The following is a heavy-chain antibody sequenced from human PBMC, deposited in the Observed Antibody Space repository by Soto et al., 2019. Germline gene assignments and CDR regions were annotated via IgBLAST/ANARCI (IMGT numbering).Heavy chain of an antibody. Sequence: ASVKVSCRASGGTFSSYAISWVRQAPGQGLEWMGGIIPIFGTANYAQKFQGRVTITADKSTSTAYMELSSLRSEDTAVYYCARVSSFAVDTAMGPFDYWGQGTLVTVSS. CDR1: GGTFSSYA. J-gene: IGHJ4*02. CDR3: ARVSSFAVDTAMGPFDY. V-gene: IGHV1-69*06. D-gene: IGHD5-18*01. CDR2: IIPIFGTA.